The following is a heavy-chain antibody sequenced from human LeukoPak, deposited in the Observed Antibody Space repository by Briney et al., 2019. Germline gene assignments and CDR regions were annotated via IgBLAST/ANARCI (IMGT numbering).Heavy chain of an antibody. CDR1: GGTFSSYA. V-gene: IGHV1-69*13. J-gene: IGHJ4*02. CDR3: ARTESPDYYDSSGYYQTLDY. Sequence: ASVKVSCKASGGTFSSYAISWVRQAPGQGLEWMGGIIPIFGTANYAQKFQGRVTITADESTSTAYMELSSLRSEDTAVYYCARTESPDYYDSSGYYQTLDYWGQGTLVTVSS. CDR2: IIPIFGTA. D-gene: IGHD3-22*01.